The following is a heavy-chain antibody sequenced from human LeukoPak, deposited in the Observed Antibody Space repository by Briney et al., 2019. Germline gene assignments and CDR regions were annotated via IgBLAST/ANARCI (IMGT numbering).Heavy chain of an antibody. J-gene: IGHJ4*02. CDR3: ARDQEHMYCGGDCDSGFDY. CDR2: INPNSGSK. D-gene: IGHD2-21*01. Sequence: GASVKVSCKASGYTFTGYYIYWVRQAPGQGLAWMGWINPNSGSKNYAQKFQGRVTMTRDTSISTAYMELSRLRSDDTAVFYCARDQEHMYCGGDCDSGFDYWGQGTLVTVSS. V-gene: IGHV1-2*02. CDR1: GYTFTGYY.